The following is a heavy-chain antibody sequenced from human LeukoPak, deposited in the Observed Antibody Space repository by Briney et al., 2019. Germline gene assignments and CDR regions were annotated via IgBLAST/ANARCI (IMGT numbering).Heavy chain of an antibody. Sequence: GGSLRLSCAASGFTFDDYAMHWVRQASGKGLEWVSGISWNSGSIGYADSVKGRFTISRDNAKNSLYLQMNSLRAEDTALYYCAKDIVVVPAAEGYFDYWGQGTLVTVSS. V-gene: IGHV3-9*01. CDR3: AKDIVVVPAAEGYFDY. D-gene: IGHD2-2*01. CDR1: GFTFDDYA. J-gene: IGHJ4*02. CDR2: ISWNSGSI.